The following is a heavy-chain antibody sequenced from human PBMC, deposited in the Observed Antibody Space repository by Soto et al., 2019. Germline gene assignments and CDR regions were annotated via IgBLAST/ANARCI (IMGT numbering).Heavy chain of an antibody. J-gene: IGHJ5*02. CDR2: IYYSGST. CDR3: ARFGPYYYDSSGYSTWFDP. Sequence: SETLSLTCTVSGGSISSSSYYWGWIRQPPGKGLEWIGSIYYSGSTYYNPSLNSRVTISVDTSKNQFSLKLNSVTAADTAVYYCARFGPYYYDSSGYSTWFDPSGQGTLVTVSS. V-gene: IGHV4-39*01. D-gene: IGHD3-22*01. CDR1: GGSISSSSYY.